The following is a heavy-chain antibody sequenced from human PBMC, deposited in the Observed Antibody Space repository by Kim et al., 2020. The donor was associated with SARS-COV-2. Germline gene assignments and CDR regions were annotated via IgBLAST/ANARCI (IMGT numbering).Heavy chain of an antibody. J-gene: IGHJ6*02. Sequence: GESLKISCKGSGYSFTSYWISWVRQMPGKGLEWMGRIDPSDSYTNYSPSFQGHVTISADKSISTAYLQWSSLKASATAMYYCARLGYLDIVVVPAANPADVWGPGNTVTVSS. CDR1: GYSFTSYW. CDR3: ARLGYLDIVVVPAANPADV. V-gene: IGHV5-10-1*01. CDR2: IDPSDSYT. D-gene: IGHD2-2*01.